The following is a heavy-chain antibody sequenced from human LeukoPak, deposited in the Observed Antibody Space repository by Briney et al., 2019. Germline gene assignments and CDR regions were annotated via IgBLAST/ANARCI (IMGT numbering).Heavy chain of an antibody. J-gene: IGHJ3*02. V-gene: IGHV3-74*01. Sequence: GVSLRLSCAASGFTFSSYWMHWVRQAPGKGLVWVSRINSDGSSTSYADSVKGRFTISRDNAKNTLYLQMNSLRAEDTAAYYCAKGFGAFDIWGQGTMVTVSS. CDR2: INSDGSST. CDR3: AKGFGAFDI. D-gene: IGHD3-10*01. CDR1: GFTFSSYW.